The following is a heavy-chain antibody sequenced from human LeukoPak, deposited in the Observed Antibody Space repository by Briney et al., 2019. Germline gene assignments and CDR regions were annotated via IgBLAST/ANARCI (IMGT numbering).Heavy chain of an antibody. V-gene: IGHV4-59*01. D-gene: IGHD7-27*01. J-gene: IGHJ3*02. CDR1: GGSISSYY. CDR2: VYYNGST. Sequence: SESLSLTCIVSGGSISSYYWSWIRQPPGKGLEWIGYVYYNGSTNYNPSLKSRVTVSVDTSKNQFSLKLSSVTAADTAMYYCARPQDFGLTGMNAFDIWGQGTMVTVSS. CDR3: ARPQDFGLTGMNAFDI.